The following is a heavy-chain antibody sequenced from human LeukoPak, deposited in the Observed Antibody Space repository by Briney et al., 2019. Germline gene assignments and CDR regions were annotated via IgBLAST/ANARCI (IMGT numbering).Heavy chain of an antibody. CDR1: GGSISSYY. V-gene: IGHV4-59*08. CDR3: ARAPQPTSYGDYGKRYFDL. CDR2: ILHSGTI. J-gene: IGHJ2*01. Sequence: SETLSLTCTVSGGSISSYYWNWIRQPPGKGLEWIGYILHSGTINNNPSLKSRVIISVDTSKNQFSLKLTSVTAADTAVYYCARAPQPTSYGDYGKRYFDLWGRGSLVTVSS. D-gene: IGHD4-17*01.